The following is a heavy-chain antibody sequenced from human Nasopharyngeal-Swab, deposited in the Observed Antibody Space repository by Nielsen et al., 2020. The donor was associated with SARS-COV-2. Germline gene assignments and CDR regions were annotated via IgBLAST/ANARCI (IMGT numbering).Heavy chain of an antibody. J-gene: IGHJ5*02. CDR2: ISAYNGNT. D-gene: IGHD2-2*01. CDR1: GYTFTSYG. V-gene: IGHV1-18*01. CDR3: AREPPLGYCSSTSCPGWFDP. Sequence: ASVKVSCKASGYTFTSYGISWVRQAPGQGLEWMGWISAYNGNTNYAQKLQGRVTMTTDTSTSTAYMELRSLRSDDTAVYYRAREPPLGYCSSTSCPGWFDPWGQGTLVTVSS.